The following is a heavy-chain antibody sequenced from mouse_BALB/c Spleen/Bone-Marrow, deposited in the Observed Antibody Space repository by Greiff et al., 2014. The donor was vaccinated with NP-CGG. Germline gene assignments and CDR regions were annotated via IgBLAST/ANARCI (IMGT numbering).Heavy chain of an antibody. J-gene: IGHJ3*01. CDR3: AIAICYKYDDGGPFAY. D-gene: IGHD2-4*01. V-gene: IGHV1-54*01. Sequence: QVQLQQSGAELVRPGTSVKVSCKASAYAFTNYLIEWIKKRPGQGLEWIGAINPGSGSSTYNEKFRGKATLTADNSSSTAYMQLSSLQSDDPTAYFSAIAICYKYDDGGPFAYWGQGTLVTVSA. CDR2: INPGSGSS. CDR1: AYAFTNYL.